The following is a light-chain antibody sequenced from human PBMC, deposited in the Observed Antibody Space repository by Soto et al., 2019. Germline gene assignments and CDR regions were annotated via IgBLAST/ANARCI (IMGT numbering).Light chain of an antibody. CDR1: QSVLYSSNNKNY. CDR3: QQFYSTPFT. V-gene: IGKV4-1*01. CDR2: WAS. Sequence: DIVMTQSPDSLAVSLGERATINCQSSQSVLYSSNNKNYLAWYQQKPGQPPKLLIYWASTRESGVPDRFSGSGSRTDFTLTISSLQAEDVAVYYCQQFYSTPFTFGPGTKVDI. J-gene: IGKJ3*01.